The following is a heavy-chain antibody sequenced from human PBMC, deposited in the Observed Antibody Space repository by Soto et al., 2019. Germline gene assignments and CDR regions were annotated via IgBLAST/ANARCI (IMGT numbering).Heavy chain of an antibody. CDR2: IYSGGST. CDR1: GFTVSSNY. D-gene: IGHD2-2*01. V-gene: IGHV3-66*01. J-gene: IGHJ4*02. CDR3: ARTPRSYQLGYYFDY. Sequence: EVQLVESGGGLVQPGGSLRLSCAASGFTVSSNYMSWVRQAPGKGLEWVSVIYSGGSTYYADSVKGRFTISRDNSKNTLYLKMNSLRAEDTAVYYCARTPRSYQLGYYFDYLGQGTLVPVSS.